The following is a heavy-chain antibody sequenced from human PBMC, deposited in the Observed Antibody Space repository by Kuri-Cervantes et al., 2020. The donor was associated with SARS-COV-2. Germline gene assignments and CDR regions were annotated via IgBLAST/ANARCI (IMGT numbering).Heavy chain of an antibody. CDR1: GYTFTGYY. V-gene: IGHV1-2*02. D-gene: IGHD4-11*01. Sequence: ASVKVSCKASGYTFTGYYTHWVRQAPGQGLEWMGWINPNSGGTNYAQKFQGRVTMTRDTSISTAYMGLSRLRSDDTAVYYCARDFQSKSGYYYYGMDVWGQGTTVTVSS. CDR2: INPNSGGT. J-gene: IGHJ6*02. CDR3: ARDFQSKSGYYYYGMDV.